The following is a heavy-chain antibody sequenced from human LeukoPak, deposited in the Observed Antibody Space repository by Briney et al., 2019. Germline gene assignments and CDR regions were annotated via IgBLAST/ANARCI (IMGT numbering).Heavy chain of an antibody. D-gene: IGHD3-3*01. CDR1: GYTFTSYG. CDR2: ISAYNGNT. Sequence: GASVKVSCKASGYTFTSYGISWVRQAPGQGLEWMGWISAYNGNTNYAQKLQGRVTMTTDTSTRTAYMELRSLRSDDTAVYYCARAGRFLEWLLSVHDAFDIWGQGTMVTVSS. V-gene: IGHV1-18*01. J-gene: IGHJ3*02. CDR3: ARAGRFLEWLLSVHDAFDI.